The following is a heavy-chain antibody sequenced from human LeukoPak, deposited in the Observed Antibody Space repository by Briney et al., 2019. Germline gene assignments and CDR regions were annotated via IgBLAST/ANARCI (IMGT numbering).Heavy chain of an antibody. CDR1: GYTFTSYY. CDR2: NNPSGGST. CDR3: AIAQMATSSGAAFDI. D-gene: IGHD5-24*01. J-gene: IGHJ3*02. V-gene: IGHV1-46*01. Sequence: GASVKVSCKASGYTFTSYYMHRVRQAPGQGLEWMGINNPSGGSTSYAQKFQGRVTMTRDTSTSTVYMELSSLRSEDTAVYYCAIAQMATSSGAAFDIWGQGTMVTVSS.